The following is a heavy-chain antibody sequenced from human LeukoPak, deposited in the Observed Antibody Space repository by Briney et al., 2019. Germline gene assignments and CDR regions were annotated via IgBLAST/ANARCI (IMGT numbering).Heavy chain of an antibody. CDR2: MNPNSGNT. Sequence: ASVKVSCKASGYTFTSYDINWVRQATGQGLEWMGWMNPNSGNTGYAQKFQGRVTMTRNTSISTAFMGLSSPRSEDTAVYYCARRNTIMVAGLDYWGQGTLVTVSS. CDR1: GYTFTSYD. J-gene: IGHJ4*02. CDR3: ARRNTIMVAGLDY. V-gene: IGHV1-8*01. D-gene: IGHD5-24*01.